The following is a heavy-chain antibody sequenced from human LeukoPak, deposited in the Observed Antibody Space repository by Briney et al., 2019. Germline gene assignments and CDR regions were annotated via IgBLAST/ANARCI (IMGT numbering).Heavy chain of an antibody. Sequence: PGRSLRLSCAASGFTCADYAMHWVRPAPGKGLEWVSGISWNSGSIGYADSVKGRFTITRDNAKNSLYLQMNSLRAEDTALYYCAKARFHLVRGSCCDYWGQGTLVTVSS. CDR1: GFTCADYA. CDR2: ISWNSGSI. J-gene: IGHJ4*02. V-gene: IGHV3-9*01. CDR3: AKARFHLVRGSCCDY. D-gene: IGHD2-15*01.